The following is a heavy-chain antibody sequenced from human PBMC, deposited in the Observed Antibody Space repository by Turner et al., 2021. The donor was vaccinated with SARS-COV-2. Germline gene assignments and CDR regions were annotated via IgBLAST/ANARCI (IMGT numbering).Heavy chain of an antibody. CDR2: ISYDGSNK. D-gene: IGHD5-12*01. Sequence: QVQLVESGGGVVQPGRSLRLSCAASGFTFSSYGMHWVRQAPGKGLEWVAVISYDGSNKYYADSVKGRFTISRDNSKNTLYLQINSLRAEDTAVYYCAKVSPNRGLRPYYYYYGMDVWGQGTTVTVSS. V-gene: IGHV3-30*18. J-gene: IGHJ6*02. CDR1: GFTFSSYG. CDR3: AKVSPNRGLRPYYYYYGMDV.